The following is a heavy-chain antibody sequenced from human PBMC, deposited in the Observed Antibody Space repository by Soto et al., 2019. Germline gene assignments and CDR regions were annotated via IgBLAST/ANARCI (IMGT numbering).Heavy chain of an antibody. D-gene: IGHD3-3*01. CDR3: ARAWKIEKFGVISMSKGLDV. J-gene: IGHJ6*02. Sequence: GGSLRLSCAASGFIFSDYYMTWIRQAPGKGLEWLSCSSNRDRSTYYADSVKDRFVVSKDNAKNLVYLQMNSLRAEDTAVYFCARAWKIEKFGVISMSKGLDVWGQGTTVTVSS. V-gene: IGHV3-11*01. CDR1: GFIFSDYY. CDR2: SSNRDRST.